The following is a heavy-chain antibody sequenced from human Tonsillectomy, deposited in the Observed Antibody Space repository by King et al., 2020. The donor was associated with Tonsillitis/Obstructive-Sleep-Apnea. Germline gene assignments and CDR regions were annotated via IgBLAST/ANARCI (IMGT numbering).Heavy chain of an antibody. J-gene: IGHJ5*02. V-gene: IGHV4-39*07. CDR2: IYHSWSS. CDR3: VRVLKDVWTDNRQPYTWFGP. CDR1: GASITNTNYY. D-gene: IGHD3-16*01. Sequence: QLQESGPGLVKPSETLSLTCTVSGASITNTNYYWGWIRQPPGKGLEWIGNIYHSWSSLYNPYLESRMIISLDTSKNQFSLRLGSVTAADTAVYFCVRVLKDVWTDNRQPYTWFGPWGHGTLVTVSS.